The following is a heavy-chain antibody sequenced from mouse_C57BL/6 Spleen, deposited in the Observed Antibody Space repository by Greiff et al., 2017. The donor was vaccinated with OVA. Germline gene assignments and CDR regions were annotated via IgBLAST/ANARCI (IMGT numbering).Heavy chain of an antibody. J-gene: IGHJ4*01. CDR3: ARARLRPSDYYAMDD. CDR1: GYTFTSYW. Sequence: QVQLQQPGAELVKPGASVKMSCKASGYTFTSYWITWVKQRPGQGLEWIGDIYPGSGSTNYNEKFKSKATLTVDTSSSTVYMQLSSLTSEDSAVYYCARARLRPSDYYAMDDWGQGTSVTVSS. D-gene: IGHD2-4*01. CDR2: IYPGSGST. V-gene: IGHV1-55*01.